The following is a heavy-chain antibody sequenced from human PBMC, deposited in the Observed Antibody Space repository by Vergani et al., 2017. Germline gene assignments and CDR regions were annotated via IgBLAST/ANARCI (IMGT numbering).Heavy chain of an antibody. D-gene: IGHD6-19*01. CDR1: GGSISSYY. CDR3: ARLEGIAVAGYYYYMDV. J-gene: IGHJ6*03. Sequence: QVQLQESGPGLVKPSETLSLTCTVSGGSISSYYWSWIRQPPGKGLEWIGYIYYSGSTNYNPSLKSRVTISVDTSKNQFFLKLSSVTAADTAVYYCARLEGIAVAGYYYYMDVWGKGTTVTVSS. V-gene: IGHV4-59*01. CDR2: IYYSGST.